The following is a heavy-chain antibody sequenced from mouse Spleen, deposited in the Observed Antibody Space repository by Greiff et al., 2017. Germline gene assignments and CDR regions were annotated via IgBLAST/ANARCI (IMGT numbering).Heavy chain of an antibody. D-gene: IGHD4-1*01. Sequence: EVMLVESGGGLVKLGGSLKLSCAASGFTFSSYAMSWVRQTPEKRLEWVATISSGGGNTYYPDSVKGRFTISRDNAKNTLYLQMSSLKSEDTAMYYCARGVWDEFAYWGQGTLVTVSA. CDR1: GFTFSSYA. CDR3: ARGVWDEFAY. CDR2: ISSGGGNT. J-gene: IGHJ3*01. V-gene: IGHV5-9*01.